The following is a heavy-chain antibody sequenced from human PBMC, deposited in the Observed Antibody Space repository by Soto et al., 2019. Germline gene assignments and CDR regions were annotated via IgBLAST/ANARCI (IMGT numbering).Heavy chain of an antibody. D-gene: IGHD1-1*01. CDR2: INPSGGST. CDR3: ARDLRLLTGTIAFGMDV. Sequence: ASVEVSCKASGYTFTSYYMHWVRQGPRQGLEWMGIINPSGGSTSYAQKFQGRVTMTRDTSTSTVYMELSSLRSEDTAVYYCARDLRLLTGTIAFGMDVWGQWTPMTV. J-gene: IGHJ6*02. CDR1: GYTFTSYY. V-gene: IGHV1-46*01.